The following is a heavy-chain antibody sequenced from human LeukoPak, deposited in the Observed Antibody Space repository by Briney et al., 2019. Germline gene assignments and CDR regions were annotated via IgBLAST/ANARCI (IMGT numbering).Heavy chain of an antibody. V-gene: IGHV4-39*01. J-gene: IGHJ4*02. CDR2: IYYSGST. CDR1: GGSISSSSYY. Sequence: SETLSLTCTVSGGSISSSSYYWGWIRQPPGMGLEWIGSIYYSGSTYYNPSLKSRVTISVDTSKNQFSLKLSSVTAADTAVYYCASIVVVPAAAIDYWGQGTLVTVSS. D-gene: IGHD2-2*01. CDR3: ASIVVVPAAAIDY.